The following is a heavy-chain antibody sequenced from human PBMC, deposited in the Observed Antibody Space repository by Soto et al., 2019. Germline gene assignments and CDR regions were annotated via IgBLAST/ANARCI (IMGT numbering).Heavy chain of an antibody. CDR1: DASINRGGYY. CDR3: AIDLIVMLAGIEELINSHFDS. CDR2: IYYSGTT. V-gene: IGHV4-31*01. D-gene: IGHD2-21*02. Sequence: PSETLSLTCTVSDASINRGGYYWSWIPQHPEKGLEWIGFIYYSGTTYYNPSLKSLVTTSVDTSKDQLSLRLSSVTAADTAVYYCAIDLIVMLAGIEELINSHFDSWGQGTLVTVSS. J-gene: IGHJ4*02.